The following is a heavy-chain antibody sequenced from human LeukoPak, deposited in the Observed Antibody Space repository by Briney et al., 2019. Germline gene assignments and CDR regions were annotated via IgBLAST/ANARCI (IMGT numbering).Heavy chain of an antibody. CDR3: ARDPAAMPVPLTYYYYYGMDV. CDR2: IKQDGSEK. CDR1: GFTFSSYW. V-gene: IGHV3-7*01. D-gene: IGHD2-2*01. J-gene: IGHJ6*02. Sequence: GGSLRLSCAASGFTFSSYWMSWVRQAPGKGLEWVANIKQDGSEKYYVDSVKGRFTISRDNAKNSLYLQMNSLRAEDTAVYYCARDPAAMPVPLTYYYYYGMDVWGQGTTVTVSS.